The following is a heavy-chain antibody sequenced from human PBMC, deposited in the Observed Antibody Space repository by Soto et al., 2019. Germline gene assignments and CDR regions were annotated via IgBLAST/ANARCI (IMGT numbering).Heavy chain of an antibody. V-gene: IGHV3-66*01. J-gene: IGHJ3*01. CDR3: ARDRSGNDAFDV. CDR2: TYSSGST. D-gene: IGHD1-26*01. CDR1: GFTVSSYY. Sequence: GSLRLSCAASGFTVSSYYISWVRQAPGKGLEWVSITYSSGSTFYADSVEGRFTISRDSSKNILYLQMNSLRAEDTAVYYCARDRSGNDAFDVWGQGTKVTVSS.